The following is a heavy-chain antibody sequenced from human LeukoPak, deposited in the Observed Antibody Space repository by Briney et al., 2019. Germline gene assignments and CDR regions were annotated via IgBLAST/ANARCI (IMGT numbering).Heavy chain of an antibody. CDR1: GFTVSDYY. V-gene: IGHV3-11*01. CDR3: ASPGAGITMVRGVLDNWFDP. J-gene: IGHJ5*02. D-gene: IGHD3-10*01. Sequence: GGSLRLSCAASGFTVSDYYMSWIRQAPRKGLEWVSYISSSGSTIYYADSVKGRFTISRDNAKNSLYLQMNSLRAEDTAVYYCASPGAGITMVRGVLDNWFDPWGQGTLVTVSS. CDR2: ISSSGSTI.